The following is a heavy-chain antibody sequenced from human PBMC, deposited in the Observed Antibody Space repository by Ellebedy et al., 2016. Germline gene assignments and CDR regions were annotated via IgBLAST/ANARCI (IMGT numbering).Heavy chain of an antibody. CDR2: IYYSGST. Sequence: SETLSLXCTVSGGSASSGSYYWSWIRQPPGKGLEWIGYIYYSGSTNYNPSLKSRVTISVDTSKNQFSLKLSSVTAADTAVYYCARDHRGYCGGDCRDYWGQGTLVTVSS. CDR1: GGSASSGSYY. J-gene: IGHJ4*02. D-gene: IGHD2-21*01. V-gene: IGHV4-61*01. CDR3: ARDHRGYCGGDCRDY.